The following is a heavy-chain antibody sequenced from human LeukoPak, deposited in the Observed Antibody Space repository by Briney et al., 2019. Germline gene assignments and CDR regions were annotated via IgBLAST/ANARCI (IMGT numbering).Heavy chain of an antibody. Sequence: SQTLSLTCAVSGGSISSGDYPWSWLRQPPRTGLEWVGYIFHTGHTSYNPSLKRRVTISVDMSKNQLSLKLSSVAAADTAVYYCARGRYCSADICSGGDAFDIWGQGTMVSVSS. J-gene: IGHJ3*02. CDR1: GGSISSGDYP. D-gene: IGHD2-15*01. CDR3: ARGRYCSADICSGGDAFDI. V-gene: IGHV4-30-2*01. CDR2: IFHTGHT.